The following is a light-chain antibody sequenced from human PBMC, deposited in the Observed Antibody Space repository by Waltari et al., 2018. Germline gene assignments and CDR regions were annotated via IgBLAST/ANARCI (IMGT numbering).Light chain of an antibody. CDR1: QSVGSSY. CDR3: HQYGSSRWT. J-gene: IGKJ1*01. V-gene: IGKV3-20*01. CDR2: GAS. Sequence: EIVLTQSPGTLSLSPGERAILSCRASQSVGSSYLAWYQQKPGQAPRLLIYGASNRATGIPARFRGSGSGTDFPLSISRLEPADFAVYYCHQYGSSRWTFGQGTTVEIK.